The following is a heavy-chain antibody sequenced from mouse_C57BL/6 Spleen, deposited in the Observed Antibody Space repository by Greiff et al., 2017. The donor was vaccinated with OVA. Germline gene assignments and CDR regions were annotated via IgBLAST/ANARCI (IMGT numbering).Heavy chain of an antibody. D-gene: IGHD1-1*01. CDR2: IWTGGGT. CDR1: GFSLTSYA. CDR3: ARGITTVVASDWYFDV. V-gene: IGHV2-9-1*01. J-gene: IGHJ1*03. Sequence: VQRVESGPGLVAPSQSLSITCTVSGFSLTSYAISWVRQPPGKGLEWLGVIWTGGGTNYNSALKSRLSISKDNSKSQVFLKMNSLQTDDTARYYCARGITTVVASDWYFDVWGTGTTVTVSS.